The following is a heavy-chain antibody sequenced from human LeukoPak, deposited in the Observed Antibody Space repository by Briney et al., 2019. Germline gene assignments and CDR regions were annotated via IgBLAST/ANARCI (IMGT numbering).Heavy chain of an antibody. V-gene: IGHV4-4*07. CDR2: IYTSGST. J-gene: IGHJ3*02. CDR3: ARGGQQLGTDAFDI. D-gene: IGHD6-13*01. Sequence: SETLSLTCTVSGGSISSYYWSWIRQPAGKGLEWIGRIYTSGSTNYNPSLKSRVTMSADTSKNQFSLKLSSVTAADTAVYYCARGGQQLGTDAFDIWGQGTMVTVSS. CDR1: GGSISSYY.